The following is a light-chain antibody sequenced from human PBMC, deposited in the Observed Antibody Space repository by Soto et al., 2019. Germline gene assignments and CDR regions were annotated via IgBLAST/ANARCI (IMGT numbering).Light chain of an antibody. CDR2: NNN. Sequence: QPVLTQPPSASGTPGQRVTISCSGSSSNIGIYYVYWYQQLPGTAPKLLIFNNNQRPSGVPDRFSGSKSATSASLAISGLRSEDEADYYCAAWDDSLGGLFGGGTKLTVL. CDR1: SSNIGIYY. V-gene: IGLV1-47*02. CDR3: AAWDDSLGGL. J-gene: IGLJ3*02.